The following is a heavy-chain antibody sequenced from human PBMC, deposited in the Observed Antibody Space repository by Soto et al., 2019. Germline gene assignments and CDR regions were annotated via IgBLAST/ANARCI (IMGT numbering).Heavy chain of an antibody. J-gene: IGHJ4*02. CDR2: INHSGST. Sequence: QVQLQQWGAGLLKPSESLSLTCAVYGGSFSGYYWSWIRQPPGKGLEWIGEINHSGSTNYNPSLKSRVTISVDTSKNQFSLKLSSVTAADTAVYYCARGFKHRNWGQGTLVTVSS. CDR1: GGSFSGYY. CDR3: ARGFKHRN. V-gene: IGHV4-34*01.